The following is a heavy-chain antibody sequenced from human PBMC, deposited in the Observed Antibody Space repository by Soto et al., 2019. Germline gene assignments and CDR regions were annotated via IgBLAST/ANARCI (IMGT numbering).Heavy chain of an antibody. D-gene: IGHD6-13*01. V-gene: IGHV1-18*01. CDR1: GYTFTSYG. CDR2: ISAYNGNT. CDR3: ARGYSSSWYGMGDYYYGMDV. J-gene: IGHJ6*02. Sequence: ASVKVSCKASGYTFTSYGISWVRQAPGQGLEWMGWISAYNGNTNYAQKLQGRVNMTTDTSTSTAYMELRSLRSDDTAVYYCARGYSSSWYGMGDYYYGMDVWGQGTTVTVSS.